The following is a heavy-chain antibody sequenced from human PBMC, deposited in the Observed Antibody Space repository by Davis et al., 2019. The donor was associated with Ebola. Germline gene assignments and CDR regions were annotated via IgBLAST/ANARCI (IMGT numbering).Heavy chain of an antibody. CDR3: ASPYYDFWSGYYTETVDY. D-gene: IGHD3-3*01. Sequence: GESLKISCAASGFTFSSYGMHWVRQAPGKGLEWVAVISYDGSNKYYADSVKGRFTISRDNSKNTLYLQMNSLRAEDTAVYYCASPYYDFWSGYYTETVDYWGQGTLVTVSS. CDR1: GFTFSSYG. V-gene: IGHV3-30*03. CDR2: ISYDGSNK. J-gene: IGHJ4*02.